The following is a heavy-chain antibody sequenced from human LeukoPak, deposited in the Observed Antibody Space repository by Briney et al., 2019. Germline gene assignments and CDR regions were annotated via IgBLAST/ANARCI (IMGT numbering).Heavy chain of an antibody. Sequence: SETVSVTCTVSGGSLSSYSWSCLRQPPGKGLEWIGYIYYSGSSKYNPSLTSGGTISIDASKNRFSLKLSSVTAADTALYYGAKPVTAAGSWFDPWGQGTLVNVSS. CDR3: AKPVTAAGSWFDP. CDR2: IYYSGSS. J-gene: IGHJ5*02. V-gene: IGHV4-59*01. CDR1: GGSLSSYS. D-gene: IGHD1-26*01.